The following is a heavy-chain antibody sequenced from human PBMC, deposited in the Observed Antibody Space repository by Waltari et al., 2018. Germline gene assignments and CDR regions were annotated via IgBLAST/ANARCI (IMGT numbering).Heavy chain of an antibody. V-gene: IGHV3-74*01. CDR1: GFGFSSYW. CDR3: AFSRGWSSPFGAYDS. Sequence: EVQLVESGGDLGQPGGSLRLVCAASGFGFSSYWLHWGRQGPGKGLFWVSHINTDGSDANYADSVKGRFTISRDNAKNSLYLEMSSLRVEDTAVYYCAFSRGWSSPFGAYDSWGQGTRVIVSS. J-gene: IGHJ3*02. D-gene: IGHD6-19*01. CDR2: INTDGSDA.